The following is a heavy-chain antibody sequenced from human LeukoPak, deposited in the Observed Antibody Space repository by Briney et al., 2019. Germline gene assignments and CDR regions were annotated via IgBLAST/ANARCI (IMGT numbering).Heavy chain of an antibody. CDR3: ARGKNGIAAAGTRYYFDY. J-gene: IGHJ4*02. CDR2: IYYSGSA. CDR1: GDPIGSTFYY. V-gene: IGHV4-39*07. Sequence: SETLSLTCTVSGDPIGSTFYYWGWVRQSPGRGLEWIASIYYSGSAYYNPSLKGRATISADMSRNQFSLKLSSVTAADTAVYYCARGKNGIAAAGTRYYFDYWGQGTLVTVSS. D-gene: IGHD6-13*01.